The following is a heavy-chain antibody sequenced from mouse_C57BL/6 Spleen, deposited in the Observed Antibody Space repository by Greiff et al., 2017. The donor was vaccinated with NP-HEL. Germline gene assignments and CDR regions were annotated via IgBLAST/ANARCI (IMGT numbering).Heavy chain of an antibody. J-gene: IGHJ3*01. CDR3: AREVLRYPAWFAY. CDR2: IYPGDGDT. Sequence: VKLVESGPELVKPGASVKISCKASGYAFSSSWMNWVKQRPGKGLEWIGRIYPGDGDTNYNGKFKGKATLTADKSSSTAYMQLSSLTSEDSAVYFCAREVLRYPAWFAYWGQGTLVTVSA. CDR1: GYAFSSSW. D-gene: IGHD1-1*01. V-gene: IGHV1-82*01.